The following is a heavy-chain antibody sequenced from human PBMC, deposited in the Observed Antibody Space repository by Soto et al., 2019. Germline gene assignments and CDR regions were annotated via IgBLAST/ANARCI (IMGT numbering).Heavy chain of an antibody. Sequence: QVQLQESGPGLVKPSETLSLTCTVSGGSISPYYWSWIRQPPGKGLGWIGFIYYSGSTNYNPSLRSRVTISADTPQNQFPLMLTSVTAADTAVYYCARPRSSGYAGEFDYWGQGTLVTVSS. V-gene: IGHV4-59*01. J-gene: IGHJ4*02. CDR3: ARPRSSGYAGEFDY. CDR2: IYYSGST. CDR1: GGSISPYY. D-gene: IGHD3-22*01.